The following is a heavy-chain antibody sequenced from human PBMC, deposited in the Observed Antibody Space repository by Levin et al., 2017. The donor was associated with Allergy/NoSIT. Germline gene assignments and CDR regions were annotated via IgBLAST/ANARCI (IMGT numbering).Heavy chain of an antibody. CDR2: IIPIFGTA. J-gene: IGHJ6*02. CDR1: GGTFSSYA. CDR3: ALATQNYYYYGMDV. D-gene: IGHD3-3*02. Sequence: KISCKASGGTFSSYAISWVRQAPGQGLEWMGGIIPIFGTANYAQKFQGRVTITADESTSTAYMELSSLRSEDTAVYYCALATQNYYYYGMDVWGQGTTVTVSS. V-gene: IGHV1-69*01.